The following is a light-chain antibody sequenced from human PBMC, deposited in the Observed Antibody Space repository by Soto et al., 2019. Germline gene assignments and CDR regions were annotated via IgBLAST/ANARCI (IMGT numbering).Light chain of an antibody. Sequence: QSVLTQPASVSGSPGQSITISCTGTSSDVGGFNYVSWYQQHPGKAPKLMISEVSNRPSGVSNRFSGSKSGNTASLTISGLQPEDEADYYCGSYTSSSTPFVFGTGTKLPVL. CDR2: EVS. V-gene: IGLV2-14*01. J-gene: IGLJ1*01. CDR3: GSYTSSSTPFV. CDR1: SSDVGGFNY.